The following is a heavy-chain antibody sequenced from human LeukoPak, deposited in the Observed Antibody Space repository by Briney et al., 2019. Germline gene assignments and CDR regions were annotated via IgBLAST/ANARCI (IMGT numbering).Heavy chain of an antibody. Sequence: ASVKVSCKASGYTFTSYGISWVRQAPGQGLEWMRIIYPSGGSTSYAQKFQGRVTMTRDMSTSTVYMELSSPRSEDTAVYYCARMGIWDYVWGSYRPFDYWGQGTLVTVSS. D-gene: IGHD3-16*02. CDR3: ARMGIWDYVWGSYRPFDY. CDR2: IYPSGGST. J-gene: IGHJ4*02. V-gene: IGHV1-46*01. CDR1: GYTFTSYG.